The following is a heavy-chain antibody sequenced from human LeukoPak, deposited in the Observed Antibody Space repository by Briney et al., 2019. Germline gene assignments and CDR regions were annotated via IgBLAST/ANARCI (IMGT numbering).Heavy chain of an antibody. J-gene: IGHJ4*02. Sequence: QSGGSLRLSCAAPGSTFSSYGMNWVRQAPGKGLEWVSYISSSGNIMYYADSVKGRFTISRDNAKNSLYLQMNSLRAEDTAVYYCANHPFDYWGQGTLVTVSS. V-gene: IGHV3-48*03. CDR1: GSTFSSYG. CDR2: ISSSGNIM. CDR3: ANHPFDY.